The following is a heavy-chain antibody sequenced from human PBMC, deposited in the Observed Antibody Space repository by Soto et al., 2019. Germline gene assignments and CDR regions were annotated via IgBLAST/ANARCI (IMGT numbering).Heavy chain of an antibody. D-gene: IGHD3-10*01. CDR3: ARPDGSGSYYNGVDV. V-gene: IGHV5-51*01. CDR2: IYPGDSDT. J-gene: IGHJ6*02. CDR1: GYSFTSYW. Sequence: GESLKISCKGSGYSFTSYWIGWVRQMPGKGLEWMGIIYPGDSDTRYSPSFQGQVTISADKSISTAYLQWSSLKASDTAMYYCARPDGSGSYYNGVDVWGQGTTVTVSS.